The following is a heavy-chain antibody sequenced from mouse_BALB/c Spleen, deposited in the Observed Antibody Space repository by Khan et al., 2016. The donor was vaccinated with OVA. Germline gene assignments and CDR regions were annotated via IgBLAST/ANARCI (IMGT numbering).Heavy chain of an antibody. Sequence: QVQLKQSGPEVVKPGASVKMSCKASGYTFIRNYVHWVKQRPGQGLDWIGWIYPGDGRTKYNEKFKGKTTLTADNFSTIAYMLLSSLTSEDSAIYFCAISYYGSYWYFDVWGAGTTVTVSS. V-gene: IGHV1S56*01. CDR3: AISYYGSYWYFDV. CDR2: IYPGDGRT. D-gene: IGHD1-1*01. J-gene: IGHJ1*01. CDR1: GYTFIRNY.